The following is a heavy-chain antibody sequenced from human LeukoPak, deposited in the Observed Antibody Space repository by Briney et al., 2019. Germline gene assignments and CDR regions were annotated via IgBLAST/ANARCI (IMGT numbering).Heavy chain of an antibody. CDR1: GYTFTDYY. CDR3: ATWGSIWCDY. V-gene: IGHV1-2*02. D-gene: IGHD6-13*01. Sequence: GASVKVSCKASGYTFTDYYIHWVRQAPGEGLEWMGWINPKSGGTNYAQKYQGRVTLTRDTSISTVYMQLSRLRSGDTAVYYCATWGSIWCDYWGQGTLVTVSS. CDR2: INPKSGGT. J-gene: IGHJ4*02.